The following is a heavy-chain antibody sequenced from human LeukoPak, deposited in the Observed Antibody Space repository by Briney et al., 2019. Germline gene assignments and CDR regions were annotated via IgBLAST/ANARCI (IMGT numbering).Heavy chain of an antibody. CDR3: ARARLYSSSWYAYYFDY. D-gene: IGHD6-13*01. V-gene: IGHV3-7*01. CDR2: IKQDGSEK. Sequence: PGGSLRLSCAASGFTFSSYWMSWVRQAPGKGLEWVANIKQDGSEKYYVDSVKGRFTISRDNAKNSLYLQMNSLRAEDTAVYYCARARLYSSSWYAYYFDYWGQGTLVTVSS. CDR1: GFTFSSYW. J-gene: IGHJ4*02.